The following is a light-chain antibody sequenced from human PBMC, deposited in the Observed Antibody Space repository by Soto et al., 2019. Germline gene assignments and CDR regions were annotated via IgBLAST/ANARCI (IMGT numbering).Light chain of an antibody. CDR3: QQRTNWALT. CDR2: DTS. V-gene: IGKV3-11*01. Sequence: IVLTQSPATLSLSPGERATLSCRASQRVSNYLAWYQHKPGRAPRLLIYDTSNRATGIPARFSGSGSGTDFTLSISNLEPEDFAVYYCQQRTNWALTFGGGTRVEIK. CDR1: QRVSNY. J-gene: IGKJ4*01.